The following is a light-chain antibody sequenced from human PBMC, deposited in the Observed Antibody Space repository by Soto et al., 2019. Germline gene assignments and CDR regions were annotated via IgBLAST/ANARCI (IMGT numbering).Light chain of an antibody. CDR3: QQNDDSPGT. CDR1: QSVSNNY. V-gene: IGKV3-20*01. J-gene: IGKJ1*01. Sequence: EIVLTQSPGTLSLSPGERATLSCRASQSVSNNYLAWYQQKPGQAPRLLIYGASNRATAIPDRFSGSGSGTDFTLTISRLEPEDFAVYYCQQNDDSPGTFGQGTKVEIK. CDR2: GAS.